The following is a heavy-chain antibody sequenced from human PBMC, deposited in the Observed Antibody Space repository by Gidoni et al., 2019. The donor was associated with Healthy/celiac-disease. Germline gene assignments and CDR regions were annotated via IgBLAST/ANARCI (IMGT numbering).Heavy chain of an antibody. Sequence: EVKRVKSGAEVNQRGESLKLPCTGSGYSFTSYWSGCVRQMPGNGLEWMGIIYPGDSETRYSPSFQGQVTISADQSILTAYLQWSSLKASDTAMYYCASRGVTWYFYYLGQGTLVTVSS. CDR1: GYSFTSYW. J-gene: IGHJ4*02. CDR3: ASRGVTWYFYY. V-gene: IGHV5-51*01. CDR2: IYPGDSET. D-gene: IGHD3-10*01.